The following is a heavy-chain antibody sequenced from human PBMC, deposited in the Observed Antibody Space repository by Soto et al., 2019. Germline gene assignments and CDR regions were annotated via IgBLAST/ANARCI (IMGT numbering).Heavy chain of an antibody. CDR1: GFSLRTSGVG. Sequence: SGPTLVNPTQTLTLTCIFSGFSLRTSGVGVGWIRQPPGKALEWLGFIYWNDDKRYSPSLKSRLTITKDASKNQVVLTMTNMDPVDTATYYCAKSGSSGWYGWFDPWGQGTLVTVSS. CDR3: AKSGSSGWYGWFDP. CDR2: IYWNDDK. D-gene: IGHD6-19*01. V-gene: IGHV2-5*01. J-gene: IGHJ5*02.